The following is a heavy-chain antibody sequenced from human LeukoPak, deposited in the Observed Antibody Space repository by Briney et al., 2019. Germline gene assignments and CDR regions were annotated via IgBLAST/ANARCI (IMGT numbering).Heavy chain of an antibody. V-gene: IGHV3-48*01. CDR2: IINSGGTI. CDR1: GFTFSIHG. Sequence: PGGSLRLSCAASGFTFSIHGMNWVRQAPGKGLEWVSYIINSGGTIYYADSVQGRFTVSRDNAKNSLYLQMNSLRPEDTAVYYCAGRGDGNLYYFDHWGQGTLVTASS. J-gene: IGHJ4*02. D-gene: IGHD5-24*01. CDR3: AGRGDGNLYYFDH.